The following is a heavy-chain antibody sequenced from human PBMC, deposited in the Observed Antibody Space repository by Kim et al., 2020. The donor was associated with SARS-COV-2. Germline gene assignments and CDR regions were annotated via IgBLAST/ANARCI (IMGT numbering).Heavy chain of an antibody. CDR3: SRGGSIAAADNWFDP. D-gene: IGHD6-13*01. CDR2: INPNSGGT. J-gene: IGHJ5*02. CDR1: GYTFTGYY. Sequence: ASVKVSCKASGYTFTGYYMHWVRQAPGQGLEWMGWINPNSGGTNYAQKFQGWVTMTRDTSISTAYMELSRLRSDDTAVYYCSRGGSIAAADNWFDPWGQGTLVTVSS. V-gene: IGHV1-2*04.